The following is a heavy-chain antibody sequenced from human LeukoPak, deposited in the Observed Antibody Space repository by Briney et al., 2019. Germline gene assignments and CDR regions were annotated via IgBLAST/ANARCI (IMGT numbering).Heavy chain of an antibody. CDR1: GGTFSSYA. Sequence: SVTVSCKASGGTFSSYAISWVRQAPGQGLEWIGGIIPIFGTANYAQKFQGRDTITADESTSTAYMELSSLRSEDTAVYYCARGVTYYYDSSGLDYWGQGTLVTVSS. D-gene: IGHD3-22*01. CDR2: IIPIFGTA. CDR3: ARGVTYYYDSSGLDY. J-gene: IGHJ4*02. V-gene: IGHV1-69*13.